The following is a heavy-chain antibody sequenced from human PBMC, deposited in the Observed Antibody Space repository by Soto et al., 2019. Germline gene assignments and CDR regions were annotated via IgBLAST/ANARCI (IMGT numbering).Heavy chain of an antibody. D-gene: IGHD2-21*02. J-gene: IGHJ6*02. CDR3: VHSRCGGDCLRSYSSHYYYGMDV. V-gene: IGHV2-5*02. Sequence: QITLKESGPTLVKPTQTLTLTCTFSGFSLSTGGLGVGWIRQPPGEALEWLALIYWDDDKRYSPSLRSRLTSTKDTYKNQVVLIMTNMDPVDPATYYCVHSRCGGDCLRSYSSHYYYGMDVWGQGTTVTVSS. CDR1: GFSLSTGGLG. CDR2: IYWDDDK.